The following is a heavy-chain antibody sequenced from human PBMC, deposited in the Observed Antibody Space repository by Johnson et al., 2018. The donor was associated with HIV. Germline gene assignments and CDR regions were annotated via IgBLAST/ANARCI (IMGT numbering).Heavy chain of an antibody. J-gene: IGHJ3*02. D-gene: IGHD3-10*01. Sequence: MQLVESGGGVVRPGGSLRLSCAPSGFTFDDYGMSWVRQAPVKGLEWVSGINWNGGNTSYADSVKGRFTISRDNAKNSLYLQMNSLRAEDTALYYCARERSLVRGVMPGAFDIWGQGTMVTVSS. CDR2: INWNGGNT. V-gene: IGHV3-20*04. CDR1: GFTFDDYG. CDR3: ARERSLVRGVMPGAFDI.